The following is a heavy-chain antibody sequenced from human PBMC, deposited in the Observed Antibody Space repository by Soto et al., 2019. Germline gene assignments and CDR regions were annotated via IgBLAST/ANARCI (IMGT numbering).Heavy chain of an antibody. V-gene: IGHV3-15*01. J-gene: IGHJ3*01. CDR2: IMSRGSGETV. Sequence: GGSLSLSCATSGFTFTNAWMTWDRQAPGKGLEWVGRIMSRGSGETVHYAAPVKGRFTIARDDSKNTVHLQMNSLKTEDSALYFWSKGYSANSGCHGEDDYDVWGQGSRVTVS. D-gene: IGHD3-22*01. CDR1: GFTFTNAW. CDR3: SKGYSANSGCHGEDDYDV.